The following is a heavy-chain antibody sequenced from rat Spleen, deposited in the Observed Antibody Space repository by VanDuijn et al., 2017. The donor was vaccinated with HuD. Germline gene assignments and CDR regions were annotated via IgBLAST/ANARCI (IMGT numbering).Heavy chain of an antibody. CDR3: ARRAAAIFDY. D-gene: IGHD1-2*01. Sequence: EVQLVESGGGLVEPGRSLKLSCAASGFAFRNYGMAWVRQAPKTGLEWVATIFYDGSSTYYRDSVKGRFTISRDNAKSTLYLQMDSLKSEDTATYYCARRAAAIFDYWGQGVMVTVSS. CDR2: IFYDGSST. V-gene: IGHV5-29*01. J-gene: IGHJ2*01. CDR1: GFAFRNYG.